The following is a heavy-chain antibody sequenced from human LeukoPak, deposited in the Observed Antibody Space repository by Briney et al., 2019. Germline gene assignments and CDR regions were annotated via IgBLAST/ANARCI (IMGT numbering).Heavy chain of an antibody. Sequence: PGRSLRLSCAASGFTFDDYAMHWVRQAPGKGLEGVSGISWNSGSICYAPSVKGRFPISRHNAKNSLYLQMNSLRAEDMALYYCAKDYGSGRGTFDAFDIWGQGTMVTVSS. D-gene: IGHD1-26*01. CDR3: AKDYGSGRGTFDAFDI. CDR2: ISWNSGSI. J-gene: IGHJ3*02. V-gene: IGHV3-9*03. CDR1: GFTFDDYA.